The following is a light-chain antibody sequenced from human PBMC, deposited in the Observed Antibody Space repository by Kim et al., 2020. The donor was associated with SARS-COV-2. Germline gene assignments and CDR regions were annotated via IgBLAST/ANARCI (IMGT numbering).Light chain of an antibody. CDR2: GAS. CDR1: PSVSNN. Sequence: STWARDTLVCTASPSVSNNLAWYPHKPGPPPTLLIYGASTRATGVPAMFSGSGSGTDFTLTVSSLHSEDFAVYFCHQYIHWPPGDTFGRGPNLEI. CDR3: HQYIHWPPGDT. J-gene: IGKJ2*01. V-gene: IGKV3-15*01.